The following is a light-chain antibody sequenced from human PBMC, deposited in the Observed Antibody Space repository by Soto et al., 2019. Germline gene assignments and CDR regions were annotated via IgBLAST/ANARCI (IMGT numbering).Light chain of an antibody. CDR2: GAS. CDR3: QQYGSSPQT. CDR1: QSVSSSY. V-gene: IGKV3-20*01. Sequence: ESVLTQSPGTLSLSPGERATLSGRASQSVSSSYLAWYQQKPGQAPRLLIYGASSRATGIPDRFSGSWSGTDFTLTISRLEPEDLAVYYCQQYGSSPQTYGQGTKVEI. J-gene: IGKJ1*01.